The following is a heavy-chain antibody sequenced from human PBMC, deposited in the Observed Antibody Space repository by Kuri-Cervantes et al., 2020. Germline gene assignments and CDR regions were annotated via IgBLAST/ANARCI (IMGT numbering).Heavy chain of an antibody. Sequence: GESLKISCAASGFTFSSYAMHWVRQAPGKGLEWVAVISYDGSTKYYADSVKGRFTISRDNSKNTLYLQMNSLRAEDTAVYYCARGEYCSGGSCYWGNYYYYYMDVWGKGTTVTVSS. CDR2: ISYDGSTK. D-gene: IGHD2-15*01. J-gene: IGHJ6*03. CDR1: GFTFSSYA. CDR3: ARGEYCSGGSCYWGNYYYYYMDV. V-gene: IGHV3-30-3*01.